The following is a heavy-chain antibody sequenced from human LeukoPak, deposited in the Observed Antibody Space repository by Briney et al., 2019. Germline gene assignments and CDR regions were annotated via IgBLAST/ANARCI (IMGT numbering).Heavy chain of an antibody. J-gene: IGHJ5*02. Sequence: GASVKVSCKASGYTFTSYGISWVRQAPGQGLEWMGWISAYNGNTNYAQKLQGRVTMTTDTSTSTAYMELRSLRSDDTAVYYCARGTFLGYCSSTSCPPNWFDPWGQGTLVTVSS. CDR1: GYTFTSYG. CDR2: ISAYNGNT. D-gene: IGHD2-2*01. CDR3: ARGTFLGYCSSTSCPPNWFDP. V-gene: IGHV1-18*01.